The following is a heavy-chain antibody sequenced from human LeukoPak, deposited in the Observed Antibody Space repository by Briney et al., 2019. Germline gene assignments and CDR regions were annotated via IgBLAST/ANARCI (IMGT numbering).Heavy chain of an antibody. D-gene: IGHD2-2*01. V-gene: IGHV3-33*01. J-gene: IGHJ4*02. CDR3: ARGDVDIVVVPAAIDYSGYDYYYFDY. Sequence: GGSLRLSCAASGFTFSSYDMHWVRQAPGKGLEWVAVIWYDGSNKYYADSVKGRFTISRDNSKNTLYLQMNSLRAEDTAVYYCARGDVDIVVVPAAIDYSGYDYYYFDYWGQGTLVTVSS. CDR1: GFTFSSYD. CDR2: IWYDGSNK.